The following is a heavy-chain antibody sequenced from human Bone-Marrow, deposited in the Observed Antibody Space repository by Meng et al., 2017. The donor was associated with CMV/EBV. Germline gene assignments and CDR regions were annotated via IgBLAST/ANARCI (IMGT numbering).Heavy chain of an antibody. J-gene: IGHJ5*02. Sequence: ESLKISCAASGFTFIKYAMSWVRQAPGKGLEWVSVIYTDDIKTYYADSVKGRFTISRDHSKNTLYLQMNSLRAEDTAIYYCVKDDNDYMGEIGSWGQGTLVTVSS. CDR2: IYTDDIKT. V-gene: IGHV3-23*03. CDR1: GFTFIKYA. CDR3: VKDDNDYMGEIGS. D-gene: IGHD3-16*01.